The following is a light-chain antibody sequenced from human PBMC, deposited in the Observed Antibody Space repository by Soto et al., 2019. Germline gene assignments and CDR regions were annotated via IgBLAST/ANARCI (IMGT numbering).Light chain of an antibody. Sequence: QSALTQPASVSGSPGQSITISCTGTSSDVGSYNLVSWYQQHPGKAPKLMIYEGSKRPSGVSNRFSGSKSGNTASLTISGLQADDEADYYCCSYASSSTYVFGTGTKVTVL. CDR2: EGS. J-gene: IGLJ1*01. CDR1: SSDVGSYNL. V-gene: IGLV2-23*01. CDR3: CSYASSSTYV.